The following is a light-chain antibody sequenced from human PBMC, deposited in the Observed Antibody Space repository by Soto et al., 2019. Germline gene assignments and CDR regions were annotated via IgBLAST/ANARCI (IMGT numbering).Light chain of an antibody. CDR3: CSYAGGDIYVV. CDR2: EGT. V-gene: IGLV2-23*01. Sequence: QSALTQPASVSGSPGQSITISCTGTSSDVGSYNLVSWYQQHPGKAPKLMIYEGTKRPSGVSNRFSGSKSGNTASLTISGLQAEDEADYYCCSYAGGDIYVVFDGGTQLTVL. CDR1: SSDVGSYNL. J-gene: IGLJ2*01.